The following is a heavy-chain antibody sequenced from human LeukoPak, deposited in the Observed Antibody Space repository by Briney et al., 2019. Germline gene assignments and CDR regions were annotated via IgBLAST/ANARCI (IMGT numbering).Heavy chain of an antibody. Sequence: QPGGSLRLSCVASGFPFSSYWMTWVRQTPEKGLEWVSAITGDGGGTNHADSVKGRFTIFRDNSKNTLYLQMNSLRAEDTAVYYCAKETSFGNFVTIDCWGQGALVTVSS. CDR1: GFPFSSYW. CDR2: ITGDGGGT. CDR3: AKETSFGNFVTIDC. D-gene: IGHD3-16*01. V-gene: IGHV3-23*01. J-gene: IGHJ4*02.